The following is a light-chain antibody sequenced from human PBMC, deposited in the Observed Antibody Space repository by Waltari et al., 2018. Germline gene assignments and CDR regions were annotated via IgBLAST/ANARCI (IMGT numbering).Light chain of an antibody. CDR1: RSDVGVFSY. J-gene: IGLJ1*01. CDR2: EVN. V-gene: IGLV2-8*01. Sequence: QSALTQPPSASGSPGQSVPITCTGTRSDVGVFSYVSWYRQLPGKAPQVLIYEVNQRPSGVPNRFSGSKSGNTAFLTVSGLQAEDEGEYYCASYAGTSNYVFGTGTKVTVL. CDR3: ASYAGTSNYV.